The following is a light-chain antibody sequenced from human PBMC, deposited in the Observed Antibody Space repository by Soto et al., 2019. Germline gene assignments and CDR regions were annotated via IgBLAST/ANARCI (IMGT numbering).Light chain of an antibody. V-gene: IGLV2-8*01. CDR2: QVS. J-gene: IGLJ1*01. Sequence: QSALTQPPSASGSPGQSVTISCTGTSSDIGGYNFVSWYRHHPGKAPQLLIYQVSQRPSGVPDRFSGFKSGNTASLTVSGLQAEDEAEYYCCSYGGSRNYVFGTGTKLTVL. CDR1: SSDIGGYNF. CDR3: CSYGGSRNYV.